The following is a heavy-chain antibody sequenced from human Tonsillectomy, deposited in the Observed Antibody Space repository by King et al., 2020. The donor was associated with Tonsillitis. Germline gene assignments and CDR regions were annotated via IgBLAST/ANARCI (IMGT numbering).Heavy chain of an antibody. V-gene: IGHV1-24*01. CDR3: ASDDSSGYFVYMDV. Sequence: QLVQSGAEVKKPGASVKVSCKVSGYSLNELSMHWVRQAPGKGLEWMGGRDPENGVTIYAQKFQGRVTMTEETSTDTAYMVLSSLRSEDTAVYYCASDDSSGYFVYMDVWGKGTTVTVSS. CDR1: GYSLNELS. D-gene: IGHD3-22*01. J-gene: IGHJ6*03. CDR2: RDPENGVT.